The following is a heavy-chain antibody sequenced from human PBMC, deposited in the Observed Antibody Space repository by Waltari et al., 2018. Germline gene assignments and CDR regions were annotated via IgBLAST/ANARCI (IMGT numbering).Heavy chain of an antibody. CDR1: GFTFSSYA. J-gene: IGHJ4*02. Sequence: EVQLLESGGGLVQPGGSLRLSCAASGFTFSSYAMSWVRQAPGKALEWVSVIYSGGSSTYYADSVKGRFTISRDNSKNTLYLQMNSLRAEDTAVYYCAKEFWGYYYDSSGYAPYYFDYWGQGTLVTVSS. CDR3: AKEFWGYYYDSSGYAPYYFDY. CDR2: IYSGGSST. V-gene: IGHV3-23*03. D-gene: IGHD3-22*01.